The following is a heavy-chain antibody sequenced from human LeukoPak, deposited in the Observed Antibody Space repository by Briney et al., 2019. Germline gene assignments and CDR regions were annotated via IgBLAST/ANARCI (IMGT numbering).Heavy chain of an antibody. CDR2: INPNSGGT. D-gene: IGHD3-16*02. CDR3: ARDLEGYDYVWGSYRLLGY. J-gene: IGHJ4*02. Sequence: ASVNVSCKASGYTFTGYYMHWVRQAPGQGLEWMGRINPNSGGTNYAQKFQGRVTMTRDTSISTAYMELSRLRSDDTVVYYCARDLEGYDYVWGSYRLLGYWGQGTLVTVSS. V-gene: IGHV1-2*05. CDR1: GYTFTGYY.